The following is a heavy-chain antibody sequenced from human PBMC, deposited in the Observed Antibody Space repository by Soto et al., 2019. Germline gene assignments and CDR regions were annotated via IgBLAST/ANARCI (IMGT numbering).Heavy chain of an antibody. Sequence: SETLSLTCTVSGASVTGFYWSWIRQPPGKGLEWIGYVFHSGSSNYNPSLKSRVTISVDTSKGQISLRLTSVTAADTAVYYCARAPGLRVAHIDYWGQGTLVTVSS. V-gene: IGHV4-59*02. J-gene: IGHJ4*02. CDR3: ARAPGLRVAHIDY. CDR1: GASVTGFY. CDR2: VFHSGSS. D-gene: IGHD3-3*01.